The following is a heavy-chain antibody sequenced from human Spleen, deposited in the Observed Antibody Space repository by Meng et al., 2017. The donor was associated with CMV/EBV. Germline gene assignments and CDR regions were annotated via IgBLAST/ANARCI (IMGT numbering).Heavy chain of an antibody. CDR1: GFTFSSYW. CDR2: INNDGSST. V-gene: IGHV3-74*01. D-gene: IGHD2-2*01. J-gene: IGHJ6*02. CDR3: ARHPIVIVPAAMSSYYYGMDV. Sequence: LSLTCAASGFTFSSYWMHWVRQAPGKGLVWVSRINNDGSSTTYADSVKGRFTISRDNAKNTLYLQMNSLRAEDTAVYYCARHPIVIVPAAMSSYYYGMDVWGQGTTVTVSS.